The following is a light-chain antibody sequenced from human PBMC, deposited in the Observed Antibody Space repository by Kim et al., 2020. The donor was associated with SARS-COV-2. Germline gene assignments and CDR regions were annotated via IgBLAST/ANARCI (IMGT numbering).Light chain of an antibody. J-gene: IGLJ2*01. CDR2: KDT. Sequence: SYELTQPPSMSVSPGQTAKITCSGDALPNFFSHWYQQRPGQAPILLIYKDTQRPAGIPERFSGSSSGKTVTLTISEVQAEDEADYYCQSTDTNVISVFGGGTQLTVL. CDR1: ALPNFF. V-gene: IGLV3-25*03. CDR3: QSTDTNVISV.